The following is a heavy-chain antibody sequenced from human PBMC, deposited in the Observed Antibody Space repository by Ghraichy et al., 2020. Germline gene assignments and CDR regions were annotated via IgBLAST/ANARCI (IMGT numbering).Heavy chain of an antibody. CDR3: AKDEAVPTDKVAGTLDY. CDR2: ISYDGSNK. CDR1: GFAFRNYG. J-gene: IGHJ4*02. V-gene: IGHV3-30*18. Sequence: GGSLRLSCAASGFAFRNYGMHWVRQAPGKGLEWVAVISYDGSNKYYADSVKGRFTISRDNSKNTLYLQMNSLRAEDTAVYYCAKDEAVPTDKVAGTLDYWGQGTLVTVSS. D-gene: IGHD6-19*01.